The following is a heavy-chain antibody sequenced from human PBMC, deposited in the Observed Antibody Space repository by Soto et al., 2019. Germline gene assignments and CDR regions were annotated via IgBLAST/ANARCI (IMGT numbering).Heavy chain of an antibody. Sequence: EVQLLESGGGLVQPGGSLRLSCAASGFTFSSYAMSWVRQAPGKGLEWVSAISSIGGTTYYADSVNGRFTISRDNFKNTLYMKMNSLRAEDTAVYYCAKASGGQWSLFDYWGQGTLVTLSS. D-gene: IGHD3-10*01. V-gene: IGHV3-23*01. CDR1: GFTFSSYA. CDR3: AKASGGQWSLFDY. J-gene: IGHJ4*02. CDR2: ISSIGGTT.